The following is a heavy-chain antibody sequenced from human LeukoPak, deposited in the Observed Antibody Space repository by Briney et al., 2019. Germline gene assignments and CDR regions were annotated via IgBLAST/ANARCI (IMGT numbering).Heavy chain of an antibody. V-gene: IGHV3-23*01. CDR3: AKESRYSSGWSLLYYFDY. Sequence: GRSLRLSCAASGFTFSSYAMSWVRQAPGKGLEWVSAISGSGGSTYYADSVKGRFTISRDNSKNTLYLQMNSLRAEDTAVYYCAKESRYSSGWSLLYYFDYWGQGTLVTVSS. J-gene: IGHJ4*02. D-gene: IGHD6-19*01. CDR2: ISGSGGST. CDR1: GFTFSSYA.